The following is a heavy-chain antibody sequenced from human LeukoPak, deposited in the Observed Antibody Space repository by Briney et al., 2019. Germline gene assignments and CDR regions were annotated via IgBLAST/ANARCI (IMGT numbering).Heavy chain of an antibody. J-gene: IGHJ6*02. D-gene: IGHD1-20*01. Sequence: QPGRSLRLSCAASGFTFSTYGMHWVRQTPGKGLEWVAVIWYDGSNEYYGDTVKGRFTMSRDNSKNTLYLQMNSLRAEDTAVYYCARAEITGTTGGMDVWGQGTTVTVSS. CDR1: GFTFSTYG. CDR2: IWYDGSNE. CDR3: ARAEITGTTGGMDV. V-gene: IGHV3-33*01.